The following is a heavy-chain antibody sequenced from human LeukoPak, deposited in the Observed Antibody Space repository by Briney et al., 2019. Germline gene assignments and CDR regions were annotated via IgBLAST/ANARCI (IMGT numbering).Heavy chain of an antibody. CDR3: ARRGLGIYWYYDL. Sequence: PGGSLRLSCAASGFTFSSYAMSWVRQAPGKGLEWIGEINHSGSTNYNPSLKSRITTSVDTSKNQFSLKLSSVTAADTAEYYCARRGLGIYWYYDLWGRGTLVTVSS. CDR1: GFTFSSYA. V-gene: IGHV4-34*01. D-gene: IGHD7-27*01. J-gene: IGHJ2*01. CDR2: INHSGST.